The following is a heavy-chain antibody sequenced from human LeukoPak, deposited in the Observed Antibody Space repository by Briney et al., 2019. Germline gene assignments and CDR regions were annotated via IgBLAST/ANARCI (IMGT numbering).Heavy chain of an antibody. CDR1: GFTFSNAW. D-gene: IGHD3-22*01. CDR3: TYIELNTYYYDSSGYYYVDY. Sequence: GGSLRLSCPASGFTFSNAWMSWVRQAPGKGLEWVGRIKSKTDGGTTDYAAPVKGRFTISRDDSKNTLYLQMNSLKTEDTAVYYCTYIELNTYYYDSSGYYYVDYWGQGTLVTVSS. J-gene: IGHJ4*02. CDR2: IKSKTDGGTT. V-gene: IGHV3-15*01.